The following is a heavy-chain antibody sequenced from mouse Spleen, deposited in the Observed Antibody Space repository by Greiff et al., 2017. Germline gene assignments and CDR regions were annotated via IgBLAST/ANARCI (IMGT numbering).Heavy chain of an antibody. V-gene: IGHV5-9*01. CDR1: GFTFSSYT. CDR2: ISSGGGNT. D-gene: IGHD2-12*01. CDR3: ARHRDYSYYSYDVKDY. J-gene: IGHJ2*01. Sequence: EVMLVESGGGLVKPGGSLKLSCAASGFTFSSYTMSWVRQTPAKRLEWVATISSGGGNTYYPDSVKGRFTISRDNARNTLYLQMSSLRSEDTAMYYCARHRDYSYYSYDVKDYWGQGTTLTVSS.